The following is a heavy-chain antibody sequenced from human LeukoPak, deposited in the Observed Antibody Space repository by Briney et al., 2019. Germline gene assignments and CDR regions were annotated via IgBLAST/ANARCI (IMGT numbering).Heavy chain of an antibody. J-gene: IGHJ6*03. D-gene: IGHD6-19*01. CDR1: GFTFTTYW. Sequence: GESLRLSCAASGFTFTTYWMTWVRQAPGKGLEWVANINQDGSEKYFVDSVKGRFTISRDNAKNSLYLQMNSLRDEDTAVYYCARGDSSGPDYYYYMDVWGKGTTVTISS. V-gene: IGHV3-7*01. CDR2: INQDGSEK. CDR3: ARGDSSGPDYYYYMDV.